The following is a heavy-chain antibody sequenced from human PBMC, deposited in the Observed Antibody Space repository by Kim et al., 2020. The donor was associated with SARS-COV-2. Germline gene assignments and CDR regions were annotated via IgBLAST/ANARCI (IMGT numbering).Heavy chain of an antibody. V-gene: IGHV3-11*01. D-gene: IGHD3-16*02. CDR2: ISSSGSTI. CDR3: ARDDYDYIWGSYRSLSGYYYGMDV. CDR1: GFTFSDYY. Sequence: GVSLRLSCAASGFTFSDYYMSWIRQAPGKGLEWVSYISSSGSTIYYADSVKGRFTISRDNAKNSLYLQMNSLRAEDTAVYYCARDDYDYIWGSYRSLSGYYYGMDVWGQGTTVTVSS. J-gene: IGHJ6*02.